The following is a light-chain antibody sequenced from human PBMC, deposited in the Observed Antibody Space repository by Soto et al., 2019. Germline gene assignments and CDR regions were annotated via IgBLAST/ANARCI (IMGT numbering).Light chain of an antibody. Sequence: IQLTQSPSSLSASVGDRVTITCRASQGISSYLAWYQQKPGKAPKLLIYAASTLQSGVPSRFSGSVSGTDFTLTISSLQPEDFATYYCQQLNSYPLTFGGGTKVAIK. CDR2: AAS. V-gene: IGKV1-9*01. CDR3: QQLNSYPLT. CDR1: QGISSY. J-gene: IGKJ4*01.